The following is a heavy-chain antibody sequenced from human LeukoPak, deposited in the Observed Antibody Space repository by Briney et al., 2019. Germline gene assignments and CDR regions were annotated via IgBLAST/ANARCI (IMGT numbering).Heavy chain of an antibody. CDR3: AREYYSNYYFDY. Sequence: GASVKVTCKASGYTFTSYDISWVRQAPGQGLEWMGGIIPIFGTANYAQKFQGRVTITADESTSTAYMELSSLRSEDTAVYYCAREYYSNYYFDYWGQGTLVTVSS. J-gene: IGHJ4*02. CDR2: IIPIFGTA. CDR1: GYTFTSYD. D-gene: IGHD6-13*01. V-gene: IGHV1-69*13.